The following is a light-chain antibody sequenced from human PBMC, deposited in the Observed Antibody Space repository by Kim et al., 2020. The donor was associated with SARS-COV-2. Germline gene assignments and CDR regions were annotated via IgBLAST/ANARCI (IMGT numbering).Light chain of an antibody. V-gene: IGLV3-21*04. CDR1: NIGSKS. CDR2: YDS. Sequence: PGKTARIPCGGTNIGSKSVHWYQQKPGQAPVLVIYYDSDRPSGIPERFSGSNSGNTATLTISRVEAGDEADYYCQVWDSSSDPYVFGTGTKVTVL. J-gene: IGLJ1*01. CDR3: QVWDSSSDPYV.